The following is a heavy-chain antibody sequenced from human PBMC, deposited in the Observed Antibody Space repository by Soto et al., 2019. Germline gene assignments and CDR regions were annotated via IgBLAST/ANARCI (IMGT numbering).Heavy chain of an antibody. J-gene: IGHJ4*02. CDR1: GFTFDNYA. CDR2: ISGSGGAT. Sequence: PGGSLRLSCAASGFTFDNYALNWVRQAPGKGLEWVASISGSGGATYYADSVKGRFTISRDNSKSTLILQMSSLRAEDTAVYYCARIPWQLSFDGWGQGTLVTVSS. CDR3: ARIPWQLSFDG. D-gene: IGHD6-6*01. V-gene: IGHV3-23*01.